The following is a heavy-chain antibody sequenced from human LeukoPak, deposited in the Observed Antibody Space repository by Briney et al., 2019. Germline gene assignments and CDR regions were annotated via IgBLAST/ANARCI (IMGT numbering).Heavy chain of an antibody. CDR3: AKRSRGYCTNGVCSPYYYGMDV. V-gene: IGHV1-69*13. CDR2: IIPIFGTA. CDR1: GGTFSSYA. D-gene: IGHD2-8*01. Sequence: ASVKVSCKASGGTFSSYAISWVRQAPGQGLEWMGGIIPIFGTANYAQKFQGRVTITADESTSTAYMELSSLRSEDTAVYYCAKRSRGYCTNGVCSPYYYGMDVWGQGTTVTVSS. J-gene: IGHJ6*02.